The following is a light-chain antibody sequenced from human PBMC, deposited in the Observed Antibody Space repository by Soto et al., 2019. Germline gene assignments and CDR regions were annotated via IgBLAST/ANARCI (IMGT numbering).Light chain of an antibody. CDR3: QQANSFPLT. Sequence: DIQMTQSPSSVSASVGDRVTITCRASQGITSWLAWYQKKPGKAPKLLIYAASSLQSGVPLRFSGSGSGTDFTLTISSLQPEDFATYYCQQANSFPLTFGGGTKVEIK. CDR1: QGITSW. V-gene: IGKV1-12*01. CDR2: AAS. J-gene: IGKJ4*01.